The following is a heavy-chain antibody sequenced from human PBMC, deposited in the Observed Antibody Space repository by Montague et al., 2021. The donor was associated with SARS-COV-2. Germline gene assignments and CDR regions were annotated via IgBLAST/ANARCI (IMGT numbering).Heavy chain of an antibody. J-gene: IGHJ3*02. CDR3: VRDHPYGGPRGAYDI. CDR1: GGSIIGYY. D-gene: IGHD4-23*01. CDR2: IYGGGAV. Sequence: SETLSLTCTVSGGSIIGYYWSWLRRSPGKGLEWIAYIYGGGAVNYNPSLGGRVTISTDTSKNQLSLKVNSVTAADTAVYYCVRDHPYGGPRGAYDIWGQGTVVTVSS. V-gene: IGHV4-59*01.